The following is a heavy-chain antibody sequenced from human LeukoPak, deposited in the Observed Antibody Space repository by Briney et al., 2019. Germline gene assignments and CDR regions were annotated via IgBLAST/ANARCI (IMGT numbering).Heavy chain of an antibody. J-gene: IGHJ4*02. CDR1: GFTFSTYA. CDR3: AREYDIAVAGSFFDY. CDR2: ISYDGSNK. V-gene: IGHV3-30-3*01. Sequence: GRSLRLSCAASGFTFSTYAMHWVRQGPGKGLEWVAVISYDGSNKFYADSVKGRFTISRDNSKNTLYLRMSSLSAEDTAVYYCAREYDIAVAGSFFDYWGQGTLVTVSS. D-gene: IGHD6-19*01.